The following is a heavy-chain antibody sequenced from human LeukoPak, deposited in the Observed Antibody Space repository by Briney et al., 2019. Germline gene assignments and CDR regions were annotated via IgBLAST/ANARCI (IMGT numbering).Heavy chain of an antibody. V-gene: IGHV3-23*01. CDR3: TKRVKYGGTWDHFAD. Sequence: PGGSLRLSCAASGFTFDNYRMSWVRQAPGKGLEWVSTVNADGGNTSYADSVKGPFTISRDNSKSTLILQMTSLRVEDTALYYCTKRVKYGGTWDHFADWGQGTLVTVSS. CDR1: GFTFDNYR. J-gene: IGHJ4*02. D-gene: IGHD1-26*01. CDR2: VNADGGNT.